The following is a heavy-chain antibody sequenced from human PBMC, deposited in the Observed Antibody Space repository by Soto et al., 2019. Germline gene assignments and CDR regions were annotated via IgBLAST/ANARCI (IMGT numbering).Heavy chain of an antibody. CDR2: IIPIFGTA. J-gene: IGHJ6*02. D-gene: IGHD3-3*01. V-gene: IGHV1-69*13. Sequence: SVKVSCKASGGTFSSYAISWVRQAPGQGLEWMGGIIPIFGTANYAQKLQGRVTITADESTSTAYKELSSLRSEDTSVYYCARTMYYDFWSGYYMALYGMDVWGQGTTVTVSS. CDR3: ARTMYYDFWSGYYMALYGMDV. CDR1: GGTFSSYA.